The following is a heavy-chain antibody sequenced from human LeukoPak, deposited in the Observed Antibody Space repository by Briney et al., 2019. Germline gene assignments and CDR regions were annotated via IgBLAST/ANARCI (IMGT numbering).Heavy chain of an antibody. CDR2: IKSKTDGGTT. CDR3: STTYYYDSSEGY. D-gene: IGHD3-22*01. CDR1: GFTFSNAW. J-gene: IGHJ4*02. V-gene: IGHV3-15*01. Sequence: GGSLRLSCAASGFTFSNAWMSWVRQAPGKGLEWVGRIKSKTDGGTTDYAAPVKGRFTISRDDSKNTLYLQMNSLKTEDTAVYYCSTTYYYDSSEGYWGQGTLVTVST.